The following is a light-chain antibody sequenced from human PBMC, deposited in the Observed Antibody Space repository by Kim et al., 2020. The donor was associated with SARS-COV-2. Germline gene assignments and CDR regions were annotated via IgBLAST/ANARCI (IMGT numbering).Light chain of an antibody. CDR1: ERDIGGYDF. Sequence: SVTTSGTGPERDIGGYDFLSCDQQHPGTAPQLINYEVIKRPSGVPGRFSGSRSGNTASLTVSGLQTDDEADYYCCSYAGRNIGVFGGGTQLTVL. CDR2: EVI. V-gene: IGLV2-8*01. J-gene: IGLJ3*02. CDR3: CSYAGRNIGV.